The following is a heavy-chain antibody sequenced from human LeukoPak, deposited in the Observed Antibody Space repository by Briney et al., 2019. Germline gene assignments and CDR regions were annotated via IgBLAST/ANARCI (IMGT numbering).Heavy chain of an antibody. V-gene: IGHV4-30-4*02. CDR1: GGSISSGDYY. Sequence: PSETLSLTCTVSGGSISSGDYYWSWIRQPPGKGLEWIGYIYYSGSTYYNPSLKSRVTISVDTSKNQFSLRLTSVTAADTAMYYCASRTYYGSGPDYWGQGTLVTVSS. D-gene: IGHD3-10*01. CDR2: IYYSGST. CDR3: ASRTYYGSGPDY. J-gene: IGHJ4*02.